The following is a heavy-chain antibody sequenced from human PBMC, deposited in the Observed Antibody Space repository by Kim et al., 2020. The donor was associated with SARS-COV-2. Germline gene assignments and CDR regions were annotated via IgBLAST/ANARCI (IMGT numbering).Heavy chain of an antibody. V-gene: IGHV1-18*01. CDR2: ISADSGDT. J-gene: IGHJ6*02. CDR1: GYTFTSYG. D-gene: IGHD3-10*01. Sequence: ASVKVSCKSSGYTFTSYGMNWVRQAPGQGLEWMGWISADSGDTKYAQKLQDRVTMTTDTSTRTVYMELRNLKSNDTAVYYCARGDRYYPQRYDMDIWGQGTTVIVSS. CDR3: ARGDRYYPQRYDMDI.